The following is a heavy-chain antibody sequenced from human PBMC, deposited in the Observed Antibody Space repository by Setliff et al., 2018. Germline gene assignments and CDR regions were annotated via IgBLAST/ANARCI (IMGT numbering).Heavy chain of an antibody. D-gene: IGHD2-8*01. Sequence: GESLKISCAASGFVFGTYGMHWVRQAPGKGLDWVASVRFDGSYKVYADSVKGRFTISRDNSENTLFLQMTSLRPEDTGIYYCAKVKKPLIRGSGFDYLGRGTLVTVSS. CDR3: AKVKKPLIRGSGFDY. V-gene: IGHV3-30*02. J-gene: IGHJ4*02. CDR2: VRFDGSYK. CDR1: GFVFGTYG.